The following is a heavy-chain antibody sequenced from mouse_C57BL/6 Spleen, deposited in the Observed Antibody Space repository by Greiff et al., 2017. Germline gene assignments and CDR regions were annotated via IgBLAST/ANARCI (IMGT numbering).Heavy chain of an antibody. CDR1: GFTFSDYG. Sequence: EVKLVESGGGLVKPGGSLKLSCAASGFTFSDYGMHWVRQAPEKGLEWVAYISSGSSTIYYADTVKGRFTISRDNAKNTLFLQMTSLRSEDTAMYYCARRYYDYDPYYFDYWGQGTTLTVSS. J-gene: IGHJ2*01. D-gene: IGHD2-4*01. CDR3: ARRYYDYDPYYFDY. V-gene: IGHV5-17*01. CDR2: ISSGSSTI.